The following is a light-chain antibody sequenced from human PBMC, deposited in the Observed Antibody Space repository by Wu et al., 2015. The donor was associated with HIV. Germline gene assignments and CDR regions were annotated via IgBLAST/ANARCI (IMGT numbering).Light chain of an antibody. CDR1: QDITNA. Sequence: RVTITCRASQDITNALAWYQQRPGKTPKLLIHHASTLESGVPSRFSGSGSGTDFTLTIGSLEPADFATYYCQQFSRYPHTFGGGTKVEI. J-gene: IGKJ4*01. CDR2: HAS. CDR3: QQFSRYPHT. V-gene: IGKV1-13*02.